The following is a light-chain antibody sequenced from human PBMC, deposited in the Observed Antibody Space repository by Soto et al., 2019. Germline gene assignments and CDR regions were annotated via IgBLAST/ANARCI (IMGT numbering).Light chain of an antibody. Sequence: QSVLTQPPSACGTPGQRVTISCSGCSSNIGSNYVYWYQQLPGSAPKLLIYRNDQRPSGGPDRFSASKSGTAASLAIRGLGYADEADYHCAAWDDSLSAVVFGGGTQLTV. J-gene: IGLJ2*01. V-gene: IGLV1-47*01. CDR1: SSNIGSNY. CDR3: AAWDDSLSAVV. CDR2: RND.